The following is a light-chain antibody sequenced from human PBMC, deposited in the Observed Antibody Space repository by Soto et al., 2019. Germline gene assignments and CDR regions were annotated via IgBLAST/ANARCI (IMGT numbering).Light chain of an antibody. Sequence: QSALTQPASVTGSPGQSITISCTGTSSDVGGYNYVSWYQQHPGKAPKLMIYEVSRRPSGVSDRFSGSKSGNTASLTISGLQAEYEADYYCSSYTSSSIDVFGTGTKVTVL. CDR3: SSYTSSSIDV. V-gene: IGLV2-14*01. J-gene: IGLJ1*01. CDR1: SSDVGGYNY. CDR2: EVS.